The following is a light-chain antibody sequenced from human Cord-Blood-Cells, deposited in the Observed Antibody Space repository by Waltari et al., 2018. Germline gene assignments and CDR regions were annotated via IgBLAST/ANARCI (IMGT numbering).Light chain of an antibody. CDR3: SSYTSSSTLVV. J-gene: IGLJ2*01. CDR1: SSDVGGYNY. CDR2: DVS. V-gene: IGLV2-14*01. Sequence: QSALTQPASVSGSPGQSIPTPCTGTSSDVGGYNYVSWYQQHPGKAPKLMIYDVSNRPSGVSNRFSGSKSGNTASLTISGLQAEDEADYYCSSYTSSSTLVVFGGGTKLTVL.